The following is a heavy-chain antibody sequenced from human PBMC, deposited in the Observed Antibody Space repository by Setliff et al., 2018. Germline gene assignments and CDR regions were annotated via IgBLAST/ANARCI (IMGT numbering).Heavy chain of an antibody. Sequence: PSETLSLTCTVSGGSIRNYYWSWIRQPPGKGLEWIGYIYYSGNTNYNPSLKSRVTISIDTSRNRFSLKLSSVTAADTAVYYCARNKADDKSGADTFDMWGQGTMVTVSS. J-gene: IGHJ3*02. D-gene: IGHD3-22*01. CDR3: ARNKADDKSGADTFDM. CDR1: GGSIRNYY. CDR2: IYYSGNT. V-gene: IGHV4-59*12.